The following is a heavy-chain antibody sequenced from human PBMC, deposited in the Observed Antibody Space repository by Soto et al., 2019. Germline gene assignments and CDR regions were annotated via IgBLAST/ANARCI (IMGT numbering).Heavy chain of an antibody. J-gene: IGHJ5*02. CDR1: GGSISDYY. CDR2: MYYNGNI. Sequence: SETLSLTCNVSGGSISDYYWTWVRQSPEKGLEWIGCMYYNGNINYNPSLKSRVTISIDTSKNQFSLTLKSVTAADTAVYYCASGGNWFDPWGQGVLVTV. CDR3: ASGGNWFDP. D-gene: IGHD3-16*01. V-gene: IGHV4-59*01.